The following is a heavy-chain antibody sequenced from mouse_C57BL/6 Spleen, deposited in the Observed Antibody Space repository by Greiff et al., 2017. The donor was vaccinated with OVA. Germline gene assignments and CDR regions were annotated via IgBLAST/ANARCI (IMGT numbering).Heavy chain of an antibody. D-gene: IGHD1-1*01. CDR2: IYPRSGNT. J-gene: IGHJ3*01. V-gene: IGHV1-81*01. CDR1: GYTFTSYG. CDR3: ARSGAVVATDWFAY. Sequence: VQLQQSGAELARPGASVKLSCKASGYTFTSYGISWVKQRTGQGLEWIGEIYPRSGNTYYNEKFKGKATLTADKSSSTAYMELRSLTSEDSAVYFCARSGAVVATDWFAYWGQGTLVTVSA.